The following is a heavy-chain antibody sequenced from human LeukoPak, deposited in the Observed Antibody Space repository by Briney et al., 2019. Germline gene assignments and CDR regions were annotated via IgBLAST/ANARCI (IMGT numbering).Heavy chain of an antibody. Sequence: GGSLRLSCAAPGFTFSSYSMNWVRQAPGKGLEWVSSISSSSSYIYYADSVKGRFTISRDNAKNSLYLQMNSLRAEDTAVYYCARANLGATSRNWFDPWGQGTLVTVSS. V-gene: IGHV3-21*01. CDR1: GFTFSSYS. CDR3: ARANLGATSRNWFDP. CDR2: ISSSSSYI. D-gene: IGHD1-26*01. J-gene: IGHJ5*02.